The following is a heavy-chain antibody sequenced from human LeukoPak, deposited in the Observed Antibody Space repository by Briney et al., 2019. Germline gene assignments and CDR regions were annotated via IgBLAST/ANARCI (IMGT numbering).Heavy chain of an antibody. D-gene: IGHD3-22*01. Sequence: PGGSLRLSCAASGFIFSSNAMTWVRLAPGKGLECVSAITGGGDTTYYADSVKGRFTISRDNSRNTLYLQMNSLRAEDTALYYCTTDPRSADSIWGQGTMVTVSS. V-gene: IGHV3-23*01. J-gene: IGHJ3*02. CDR3: TTDPRSADSI. CDR1: GFIFSSNA. CDR2: ITGGGDTT.